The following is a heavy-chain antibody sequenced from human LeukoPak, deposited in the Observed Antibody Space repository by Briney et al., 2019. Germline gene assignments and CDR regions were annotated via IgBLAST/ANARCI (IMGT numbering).Heavy chain of an antibody. Sequence: GTSLRLSCAASGFTFRNHGMHWVRQAPGKGLEWVAVIWYDGSNKYYVDSVKGRFTISRDNSNNMLYLQMNSLRVEDTAVYYCARWDDAKRLGPWGQGTLVTVSS. CDR3: ARWDDAKRLGP. J-gene: IGHJ5*02. CDR2: IWYDGSNK. V-gene: IGHV3-33*01. CDR1: GFTFRNHG. D-gene: IGHD1-26*01.